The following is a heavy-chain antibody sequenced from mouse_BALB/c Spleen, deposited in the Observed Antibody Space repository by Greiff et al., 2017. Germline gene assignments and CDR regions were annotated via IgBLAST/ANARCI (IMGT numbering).Heavy chain of an antibody. J-gene: IGHJ3*01. CDR3: ARDKGTTEPFAY. CDR2: INSNGGST. V-gene: IGHV5-6-3*01. CDR1: GFTFSSYG. D-gene: IGHD1-1*01. Sequence: EVNVVESGGGLVQPGGSLKLSCAASGFTFSSYGMSWVRQTPDKRLELVATINSNGGSTYYPDSVKGRFTISRDNAKNTLYLQMSSLKSEDTAMYYCARDKGTTEPFAYWGQGTLVTVSA.